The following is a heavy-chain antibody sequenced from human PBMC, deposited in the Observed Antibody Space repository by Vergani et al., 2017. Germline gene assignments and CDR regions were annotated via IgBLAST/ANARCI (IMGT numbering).Heavy chain of an antibody. Sequence: QVQLVQSGAEVKKPGSSVKVSCKASGGTFSSYAISWVRQAPGQGLEWMGRIIPIFGTANYAQKFQGRVTVTADESTSTAYMELSSLSSEDTAVYYFAGEPVGFALAPPPMETWFDPWGQGTLVTVSS. CDR2: IIPIFGTA. CDR3: AGEPVGFALAPPPMETWFDP. CDR1: GGTFSSYA. D-gene: IGHD4-23*01. J-gene: IGHJ5*02. V-gene: IGHV1-69*13.